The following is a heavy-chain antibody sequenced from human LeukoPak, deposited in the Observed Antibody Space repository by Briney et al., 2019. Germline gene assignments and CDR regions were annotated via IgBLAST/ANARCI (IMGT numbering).Heavy chain of an antibody. V-gene: IGHV3-48*01. CDR2: ISSSGSII. D-gene: IGHD2-15*01. Sequence: PGGSLRLSCAASGFTFSSYSMSWVRQAPGKGLECVSYISSSGSIIYYADSVKGRFTISRDTAKNSLYLQMNRLRAEDTAVYFCARFRGYCSGGSCYYEYYYYYMDVWGKGTTVTVSS. CDR1: GFTFSSYS. CDR3: ARFRGYCSGGSCYYEYYYYYMDV. J-gene: IGHJ6*03.